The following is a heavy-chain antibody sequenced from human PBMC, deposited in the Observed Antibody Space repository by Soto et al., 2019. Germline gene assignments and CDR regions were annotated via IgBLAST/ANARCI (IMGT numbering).Heavy chain of an antibody. CDR3: AHSSGRSGDY. CDR1: GFSLPTSGVG. CDR2: LYWDDDK. D-gene: IGHD3-10*01. Sequence: QITLKESGPTLVKPPQTLTLTCTLSGFSLPTSGVGVGWIRQPPGKALEGLALLYWDDDKRYSPSLKSRLTITIDTSNNQGVLTMTNMDPVDTGTYFCAHSSGRSGDYWGHGTLVTVSS. J-gene: IGHJ4*01. V-gene: IGHV2-5*02.